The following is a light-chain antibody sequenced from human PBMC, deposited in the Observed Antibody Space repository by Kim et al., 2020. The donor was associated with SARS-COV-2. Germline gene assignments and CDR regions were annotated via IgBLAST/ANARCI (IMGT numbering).Light chain of an antibody. CDR1: QSVSSVY. J-gene: IGKJ2*01. V-gene: IGKV3-20*01. CDR3: QQYGSSPRT. CDR2: GVS. Sequence: EIVLTQSPGTLSLSPGERVTLSCRASQSVSSVYFAWYQQKPGQAPTLLIYGVSTRATGIPDRFSGSGSGTDFTLTISRLEPEDSAVYYCQQYGSSPRTFGQGTKLEI.